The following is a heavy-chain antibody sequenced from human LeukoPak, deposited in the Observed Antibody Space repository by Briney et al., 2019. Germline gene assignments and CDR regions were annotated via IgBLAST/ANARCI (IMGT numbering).Heavy chain of an antibody. CDR2: IKQDGSEK. J-gene: IGHJ6*04. CDR3: ARDYYGSGCYYPIRWDYYGMDV. CDR1: GFTFSSYW. Sequence: TGGSLRPSCAASGFTFSSYWMSWVRQAPGKGLEWVANIKQDGSEKYYVDSVEGRFTISRDNAKNSLYLQMNSLRAEDTAVYYCARDYYGSGCYYPIRWDYYGMDVWGKGTTVTVSS. V-gene: IGHV3-7*03. D-gene: IGHD3-10*01.